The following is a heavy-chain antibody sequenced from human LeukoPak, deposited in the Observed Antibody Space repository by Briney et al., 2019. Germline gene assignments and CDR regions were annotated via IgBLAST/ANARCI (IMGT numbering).Heavy chain of an antibody. CDR2: ITYDGATT. Sequence: PGGSLRLSCVASGFNFGHNGMHWARQAPGKGLEWLTVITYDGATTNYVDTVKGRFTISRDNSKNTVYLQMNSLRAEDTAVYYCAKDRGTITMTQDVWGQGTMITVSS. CDR1: GFNFGHNG. J-gene: IGHJ3*01. CDR3: AKDRGTITMTQDV. D-gene: IGHD3-22*01. V-gene: IGHV3-30*18.